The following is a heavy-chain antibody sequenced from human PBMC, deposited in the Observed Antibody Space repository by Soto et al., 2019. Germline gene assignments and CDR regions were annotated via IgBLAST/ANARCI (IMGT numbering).Heavy chain of an antibody. Sequence: SETLSLTCTVSGGSFKSGSYSWSWIRQPPGKGPEWIGYVYHTGRTSYNPSLKSRVSISMDTSKNQFSLNLDSVTAADTAVYFCARDFAYFDSWGQGTLVTVSS. CDR1: GGSFKSGSYS. D-gene: IGHD3-3*01. J-gene: IGHJ4*02. CDR2: VYHTGRT. V-gene: IGHV4-61*01. CDR3: ARDFAYFDS.